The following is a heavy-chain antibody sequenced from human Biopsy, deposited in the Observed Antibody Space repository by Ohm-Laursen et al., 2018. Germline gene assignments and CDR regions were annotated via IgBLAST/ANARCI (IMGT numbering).Heavy chain of an antibody. D-gene: IGHD3-22*01. CDR1: GGPISNNNYY. J-gene: IGHJ5*02. Sequence: SDTLSLTCTVSGGPISNNNYYWGWIRQPPGKGLEWIGSIFYRGSTHYKPSLKSRVNISVDTYKNQFSLKLNSVTAADTAVYYCARDYDTSGYYYVSWGQGTLVTVSS. V-gene: IGHV4-39*01. CDR3: ARDYDTSGYYYVS. CDR2: IFYRGST.